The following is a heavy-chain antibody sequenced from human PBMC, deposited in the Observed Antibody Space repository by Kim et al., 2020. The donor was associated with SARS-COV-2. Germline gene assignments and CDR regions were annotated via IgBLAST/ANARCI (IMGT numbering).Heavy chain of an antibody. CDR3: ARDPLYYYDSSGYYSYYYYYGMDV. D-gene: IGHD3-22*01. J-gene: IGHJ6*02. CDR2: INPNSGGT. CDR1: GYTFTGYY. Sequence: ASVKVSCKASGYTFTGYYMHWVRQAPGQGLEWMGWINPNSGGTNYAQKFQGWVTMTRDTSISTAYMELSRLRSDDTAVYYCARDPLYYYDSSGYYSYYYYYGMDVWGQGTTVTVSS. V-gene: IGHV1-2*04.